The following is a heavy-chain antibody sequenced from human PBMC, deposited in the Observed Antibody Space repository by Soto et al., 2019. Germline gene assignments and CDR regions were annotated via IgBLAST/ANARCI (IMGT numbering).Heavy chain of an antibody. J-gene: IGHJ4*02. Sequence: SETLSLTCSVSGGSISSSTYYWVWIRQSPGKGLEWIGRVYKSGGTYYNPSLKSRVSMSIDTPNNQFSLKINSVTAADTALYYCARHHDAGYYFDYWGQGIRVTVSS. CDR1: GGSISSSTYY. V-gene: IGHV4-39*01. CDR3: ARHHDAGYYFDY. CDR2: VYKSGGT.